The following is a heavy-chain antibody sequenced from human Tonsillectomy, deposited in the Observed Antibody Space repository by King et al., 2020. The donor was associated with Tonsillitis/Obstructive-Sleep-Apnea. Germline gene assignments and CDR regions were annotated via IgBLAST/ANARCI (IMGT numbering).Heavy chain of an antibody. Sequence: QVQLQQWGAGLLKPSETLSLTCAVYGGSFSGYFWSWIRQPPGKGREWVGEINHSGSTNYNPSLNSRVTLSVDTPKNQFALKLSSLTAADTAVYYCARGGYCSSTSCYLRWFDPWGQGTLVTVSS. CDR2: INHSGST. CDR1: GGSFSGYF. V-gene: IGHV4-34*01. D-gene: IGHD2-2*01. CDR3: ARGGYCSSTSCYLRWFDP. J-gene: IGHJ5*02.